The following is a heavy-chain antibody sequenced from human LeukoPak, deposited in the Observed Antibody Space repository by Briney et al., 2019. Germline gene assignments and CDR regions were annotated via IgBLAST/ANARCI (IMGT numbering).Heavy chain of an antibody. D-gene: IGHD5-24*01. J-gene: IGHJ4*02. CDR2: IYTSGST. V-gene: IGHV4-61*02. Sequence: SQTLSLTCTVSGGSISTGSYYWNWIRQPAGKGLEWIGRIYTSGSTYYNPSLKSRVTISVDTSKNQFSLKLSSVTAADTAVYYCARVERWLQFAGDYWGRGTLVTVSS. CDR3: ARVERWLQFAGDY. CDR1: GGSISTGSYY.